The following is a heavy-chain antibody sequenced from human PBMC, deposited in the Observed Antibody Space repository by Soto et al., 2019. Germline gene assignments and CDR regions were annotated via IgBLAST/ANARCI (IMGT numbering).Heavy chain of an antibody. CDR2: IWYDGSNK. V-gene: IGHV3-33*01. Sequence: QVQLVESGGGVVQPGRSLRLSCAASGFTFSSYGMHWVRQAPGKGLEWVAVIWYDGSNKYYADSVKGRFTISRDNSKNTLYLQMNSLRAEDTAVYYCARALYGYGDYVPLGGPPDYWGQGTLVTVCS. CDR1: GFTFSSYG. J-gene: IGHJ4*02. CDR3: ARALYGYGDYVPLGGPPDY. D-gene: IGHD4-17*01.